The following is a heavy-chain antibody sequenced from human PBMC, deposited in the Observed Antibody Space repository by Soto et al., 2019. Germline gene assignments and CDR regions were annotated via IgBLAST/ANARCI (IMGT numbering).Heavy chain of an antibody. CDR3: ARRPPPSRSSPRYGMDV. CDR2: IDPSDSYT. Sequence: PEESLKISCKGSGYSFTSYWISWVRQMPGKGLEWMGRIDPSDSYTNYSPSFQGHVTISADKSISTAYLQWSSLKASDTAMYYCARRPPPSRSSPRYGMDVWCQGNTVTVSS. J-gene: IGHJ6*02. V-gene: IGHV5-10-1*01. D-gene: IGHD6-6*01. CDR1: GYSFTSYW.